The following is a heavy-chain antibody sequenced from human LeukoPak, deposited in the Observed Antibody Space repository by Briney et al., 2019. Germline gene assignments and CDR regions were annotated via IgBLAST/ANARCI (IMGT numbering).Heavy chain of an antibody. CDR3: ARGTYDSSGYYPLGY. V-gene: IGHV4-34*01. D-gene: IGHD3-22*01. CDR1: GGSFSDYY. Sequence: SETLSLTCAVYGGSFSDYYWTWIRQPPGKGLEWIGEINHSGSTKYNPSLKSRVSISVDTSTNQFSLKLSSVTAADTAVYYCARGTYDSSGYYPLGYWGQGTLVTVSS. CDR2: INHSGST. J-gene: IGHJ4*02.